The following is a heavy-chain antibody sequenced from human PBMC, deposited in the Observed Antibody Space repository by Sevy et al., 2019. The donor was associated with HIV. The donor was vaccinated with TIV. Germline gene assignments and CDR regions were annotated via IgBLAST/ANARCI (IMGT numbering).Heavy chain of an antibody. D-gene: IGHD2-15*01. J-gene: IGHJ6*03. Sequence: GGSLRLSCAASGFTFSSYAMHWVRQAPGKGLEWVAVISYDGSNKYYADSVKGRFTISRDNSKNTLYLQMNSLRAEDTAVYYCARGAGGGSSKGYTDVWGKGTTVTVSS. CDR2: ISYDGSNK. CDR1: GFTFSSYA. CDR3: ARGAGGGSSKGYTDV. V-gene: IGHV3-30-3*01.